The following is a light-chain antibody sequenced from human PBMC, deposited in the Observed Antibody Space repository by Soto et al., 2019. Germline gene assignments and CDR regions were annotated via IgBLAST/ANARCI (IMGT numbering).Light chain of an antibody. CDR1: SGHSSYT. V-gene: IGLV4-69*01. J-gene: IGLJ3*02. CDR3: QTWGTGIV. CDR2: LNSDGSH. Sequence: QLVLTQSPSASASLGASVTLTCTLSSGHSSYTIAWHQQQPEKGPRYLMKLNSDGSHMKGDGIPDRFSGSSSGAERYLTISSLQSEDEADYYCQTWGTGIVFGGGTKLTVL.